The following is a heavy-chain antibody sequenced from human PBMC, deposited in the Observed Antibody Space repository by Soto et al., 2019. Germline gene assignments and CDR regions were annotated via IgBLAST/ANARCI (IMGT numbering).Heavy chain of an antibody. D-gene: IGHD2-21*02. V-gene: IGHV3-23*01. Sequence: GGSLRLSCAASGFTFSSYAMSWVRQAPGKGLEWVSAISGSGGSTYYADSVKGRFTISRDNSKNTLYLQMNSLRAEDTAVYYCAKALSGDYGYYYYYGMDVCGQGTTLTVSS. CDR1: GFTFSSYA. CDR3: AKALSGDYGYYYYYGMDV. CDR2: ISGSGGST. J-gene: IGHJ6*02.